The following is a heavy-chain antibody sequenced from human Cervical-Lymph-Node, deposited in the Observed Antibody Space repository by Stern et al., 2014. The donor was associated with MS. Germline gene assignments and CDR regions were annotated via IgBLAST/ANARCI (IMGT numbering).Heavy chain of an antibody. D-gene: IGHD2/OR15-2a*01. Sequence: VQLVESGGGAVQPGSSLRLSCAASGLSFSRYAMTWVRQAPGKGLEWVAFISKDGNDERNADSVRGRFTISRDNSKNTLYLQMNNLRSDDTAVYYCGTWAFHIGNGLDVWGQGTTVVVSS. J-gene: IGHJ6*02. V-gene: IGHV3-30*01. CDR2: ISKDGNDE. CDR3: GTWAFHIGNGLDV. CDR1: GLSFSRYA.